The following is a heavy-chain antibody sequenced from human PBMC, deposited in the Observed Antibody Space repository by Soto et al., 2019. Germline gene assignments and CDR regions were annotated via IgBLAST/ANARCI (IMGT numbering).Heavy chain of an antibody. Sequence: SETLSLTCTVSGGSINSGDHYWSWLRQPPGKGLAWIGYIYYTGSAYYNPSLKSRVTLSVDTSKSQFSLKLRSVTAADTAMYYCARVKVYGSGTPVEYMDVWGPGTTVTVSS. CDR3: ARVKVYGSGTPVEYMDV. D-gene: IGHD3-10*01. J-gene: IGHJ6*02. CDR2: IYYTGSA. CDR1: GGSINSGDHY. V-gene: IGHV4-30-4*01.